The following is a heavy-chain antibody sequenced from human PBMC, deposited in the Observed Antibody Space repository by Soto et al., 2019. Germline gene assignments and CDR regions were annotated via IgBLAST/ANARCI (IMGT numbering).Heavy chain of an antibody. D-gene: IGHD3-22*01. CDR3: ATDVPDYYYDSSGYYSSY. J-gene: IGHJ4*02. Sequence: ASVKVSCKASGYTFTSYYMHWVRQAPGQGLEWMGIINPSGGSTSYAQKNQGRVTMTRDTSTSTVYMELSSLRSEDTAVYYCATDVPDYYYDSSGYYSSYWGQGTLVTVSS. CDR1: GYTFTSYY. V-gene: IGHV1-46*01. CDR2: INPSGGST.